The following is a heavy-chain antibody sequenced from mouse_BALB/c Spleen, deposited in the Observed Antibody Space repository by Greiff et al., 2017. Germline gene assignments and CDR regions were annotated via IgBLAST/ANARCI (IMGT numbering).Heavy chain of an antibody. Sequence: DVQLVESGGGLVKPGGSLKLSCAASGFTFSDYYMYWVRQTPGKRLEWVGTISDGGSYTYYHDSVKGRFTISRDNAKNNLYLQMSSLKSEDTAMYYCARGYGRGWYFDVWGAGTTVTVSA. D-gene: IGHD2-10*02. CDR1: GFTFSDYY. V-gene: IGHV5-4*02. CDR2: ISDGGSYT. CDR3: ARGYGRGWYFDV. J-gene: IGHJ1*01.